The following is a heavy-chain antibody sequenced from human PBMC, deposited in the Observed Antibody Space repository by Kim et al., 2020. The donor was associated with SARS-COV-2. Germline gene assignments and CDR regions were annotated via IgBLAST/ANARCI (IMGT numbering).Heavy chain of an antibody. V-gene: IGHV3-53*04. J-gene: IGHJ4*02. D-gene: IGHD1-26*01. Sequence: GTTSYADSLKGRLSISRHNTGNRVYLRLHSLTTEDTAVYYCARQVGPTLNVWGQGTPVTVSS. CDR3: ARQVGPTLNV. CDR2: GTT.